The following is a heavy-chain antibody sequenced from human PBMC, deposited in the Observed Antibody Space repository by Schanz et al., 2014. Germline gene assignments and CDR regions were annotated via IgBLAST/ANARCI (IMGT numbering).Heavy chain of an antibody. CDR2: IFFSGST. V-gene: IGHV4-59*08. CDR1: GVSIGGYY. J-gene: IGHJ6*02. CDR3: ARLGVGDKAYYYYGTDV. D-gene: IGHD1-26*01. Sequence: QVQLQESGPGLVKPSETLSLTCTVSGVSIGGYYWSWIRQPPGKGLEWIGYIFFSGSTTYNPSFNSGETISEDLSKTDSALNLGSVPAADTAVYYCARLGVGDKAYYYYGTDVWGQGTTVLVSS.